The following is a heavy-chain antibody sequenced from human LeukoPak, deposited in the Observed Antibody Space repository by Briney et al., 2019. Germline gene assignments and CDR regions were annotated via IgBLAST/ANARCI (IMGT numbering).Heavy chain of an antibody. V-gene: IGHV3-30-3*01. J-gene: IGHJ4*02. CDR1: GFTFSSYA. Sequence: GGSLRLSCAASGFTFSSYAMHWVRQAPGKGLEWVAVISYDGSNKYYADSVKGRFTISRDNSKNTLYLQMNSLRAEDTAVYYCARDGYDSSGYLFDYWGQGTLVTVSS. CDR3: ARDGYDSSGYLFDY. D-gene: IGHD3-22*01. CDR2: ISYDGSNK.